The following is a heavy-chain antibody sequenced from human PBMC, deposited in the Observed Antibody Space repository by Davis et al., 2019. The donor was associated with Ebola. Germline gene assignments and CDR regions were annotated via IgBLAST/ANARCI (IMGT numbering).Heavy chain of an antibody. CDR2: ISYDGSNI. Sequence: GESLKISCVASGFRFSRYAMYWVRQAPGKGLEWVAVISYDGSNIRYGDSVKGRFTISRDNSQNTLYLQMSSLRGDDTAVYYCARDWNSSGWLNYWGQGTLVTVSS. J-gene: IGHJ4*02. CDR3: ARDWNSSGWLNY. V-gene: IGHV3-30*04. CDR1: GFRFSRYA. D-gene: IGHD6-19*01.